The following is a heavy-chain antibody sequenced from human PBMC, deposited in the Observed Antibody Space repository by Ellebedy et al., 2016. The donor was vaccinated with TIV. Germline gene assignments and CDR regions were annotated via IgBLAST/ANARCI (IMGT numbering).Heavy chain of an antibody. Sequence: MPSETLSLTCTVSGGSVSSSTYYWGWVRQPPGKGLEWLGSVHYSGITYYNPSPGSRVTISADTSKNQFSLNLTSVTAADTAVYYCVRGLGYCTNGVCRMDVWGQGTTVTVSS. D-gene: IGHD2-8*01. CDR3: VRGLGYCTNGVCRMDV. J-gene: IGHJ6*02. V-gene: IGHV4-39*07. CDR2: VHYSGIT. CDR1: GGSVSSSTYY.